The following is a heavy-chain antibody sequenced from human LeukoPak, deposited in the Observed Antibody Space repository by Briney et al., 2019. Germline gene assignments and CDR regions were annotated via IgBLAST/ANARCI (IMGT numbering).Heavy chain of an antibody. V-gene: IGHV1-2*02. J-gene: IGHJ4*02. CDR1: GYTFTASY. CDR2: INPNSGGT. D-gene: IGHD2-2*01. Sequence: GASVKVSCKASGYTFTASYMHWVRQAPGQGPEWMGWINPNSGGTRSAQKFQGRVTMTRDTSITTAYMELSRLRSDDTAVYYCARDEGDIVVVPAAMALWGQGTLVTVSS. CDR3: ARDEGDIVVVPAAMAL.